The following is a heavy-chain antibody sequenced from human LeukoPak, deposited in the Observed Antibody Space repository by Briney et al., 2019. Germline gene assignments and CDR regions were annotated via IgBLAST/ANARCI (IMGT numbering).Heavy chain of an antibody. CDR1: GFTVSGNY. J-gene: IGHJ4*02. V-gene: IGHV3-53*01. CDR2: IYSGGTT. D-gene: IGHD3-16*01. CDR3: AKVGQPWSIWDYFDY. Sequence: GGSLRLSCAVSGFTVSGNYMSWVRQAPGKGLEWVSLIYSGGTTYYADSVKGRFTISRDNSKNTLYLQMNSLRAEDTAVYYCAKVGQPWSIWDYFDYWGQGTLVTVSS.